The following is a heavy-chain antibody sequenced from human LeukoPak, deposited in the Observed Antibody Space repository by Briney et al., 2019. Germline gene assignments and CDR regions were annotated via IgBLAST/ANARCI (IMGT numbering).Heavy chain of an antibody. Sequence: SETVSLTCAVYGGSFSGYYWNWIRQPPGKGLEWIGEINHSGSANYNPSLKSRVTISVDTSKNQFSLKLSSVTAADTAVFYCARGLSNSRRTLLGLDYWGQGTLVTVSS. D-gene: IGHD2/OR15-2a*01. CDR3: ARGLSNSRRTLLGLDY. J-gene: IGHJ4*02. CDR2: INHSGSA. CDR1: GGSFSGYY. V-gene: IGHV4-34*01.